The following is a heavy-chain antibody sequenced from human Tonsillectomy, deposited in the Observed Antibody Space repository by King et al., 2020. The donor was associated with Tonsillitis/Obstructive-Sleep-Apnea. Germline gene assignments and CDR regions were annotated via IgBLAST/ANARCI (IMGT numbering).Heavy chain of an antibody. V-gene: IGHV3-30*18. J-gene: IGHJ6*02. Sequence: VQLVESGGGVVQPGRSLRLSCAASGFTFSSYGMHWVRQAPGKGLEWVATISSDGSNEYYADSVKGRFTISRDNSRNTLYLQINSLTAEDTAVYHCAKDDYGDYDYYGMDVWGRGTTVTVSS. D-gene: IGHD4-17*01. CDR2: ISSDGSNE. CDR3: AKDDYGDYDYYGMDV. CDR1: GFTFSSYG.